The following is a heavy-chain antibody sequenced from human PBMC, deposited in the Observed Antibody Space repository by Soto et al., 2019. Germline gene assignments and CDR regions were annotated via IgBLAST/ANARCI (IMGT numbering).Heavy chain of an antibody. CDR2: IYYRGNT. J-gene: IGHJ4*02. D-gene: IGHD3-9*01. Sequence: SETLSLTCAVSGGSIGTYYWSWIRQPPGKGLEWIGHIYYRGNTDYNPSLKSRVTISLDTPKNQFSLKLSSVTAADTAVYYCARHPGYYDILTGYTTYYFDSWGQGILVTVSS. V-gene: IGHV4-59*08. CDR1: GGSIGTYY. CDR3: ARHPGYYDILTGYTTYYFDS.